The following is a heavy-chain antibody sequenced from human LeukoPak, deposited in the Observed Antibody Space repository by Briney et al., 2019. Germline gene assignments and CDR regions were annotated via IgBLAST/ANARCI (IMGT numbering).Heavy chain of an antibody. V-gene: IGHV4-59*01. CDR2: IYYSGST. CDR1: GGSIRSYY. Sequence: SETQTLPCSVSGGSIRSYYWSWIRQPPGKTLEWIGYIYYSGSTNYNPSLRSRVTISVDSSKNQFSLKLNSVTAADTAVYYCARGSGQWGFVPWGQGNPVTVSS. CDR3: ARGSGQWGFVP. J-gene: IGHJ4*02. D-gene: IGHD3-10*01.